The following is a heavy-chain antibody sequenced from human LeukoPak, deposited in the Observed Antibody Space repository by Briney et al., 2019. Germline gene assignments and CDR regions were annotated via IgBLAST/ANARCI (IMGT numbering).Heavy chain of an antibody. D-gene: IGHD3-9*01. CDR1: GFTFDDYA. Sequence: GGSLRLSCAASGFTFDDYAMHWVRQAPGKGLEWVSLISWDGGSTYYADSVKGRFTISRDNSKNSLYLQMNSLRAKDTALYYCAKADNYYYYYMDVWGKGTTVTVSS. CDR2: ISWDGGST. J-gene: IGHJ6*03. CDR3: AKADNYYYYYMDV. V-gene: IGHV3-43D*03.